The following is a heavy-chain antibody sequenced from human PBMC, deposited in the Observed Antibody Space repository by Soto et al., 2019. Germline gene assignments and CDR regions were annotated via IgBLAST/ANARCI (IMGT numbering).Heavy chain of an antibody. V-gene: IGHV4-4*02. Sequence: SETLSLTCAVYGGSISSNKWLSWVRQPPWKGLEWIGEIYHSGSTNYNPSLKSRVTISLDKSKNQFSLKLTSVTAADSAVYYCARDDHIVVVPTSLGAMDVWGQGTTVTVSS. CDR2: IYHSGST. D-gene: IGHD2-2*01. CDR3: ARDDHIVVVPTSLGAMDV. J-gene: IGHJ6*02. CDR1: GGSISSNKW.